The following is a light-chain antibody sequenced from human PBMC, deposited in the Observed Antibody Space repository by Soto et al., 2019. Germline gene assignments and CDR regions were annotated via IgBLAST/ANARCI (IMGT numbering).Light chain of an antibody. CDR2: DAS. Sequence: IQLTQSPSSLSASVGDRVTSTCRAGQDIGSALAWYQQRPGKAPKLLLYDASNLEAGVPSRFSGSGSGTDFTLTITSLRPEDFATYYCQQFNGFPLTFGGGTKVQIQ. V-gene: IGKV1-13*02. CDR1: QDIGSA. J-gene: IGKJ4*01. CDR3: QQFNGFPLT.